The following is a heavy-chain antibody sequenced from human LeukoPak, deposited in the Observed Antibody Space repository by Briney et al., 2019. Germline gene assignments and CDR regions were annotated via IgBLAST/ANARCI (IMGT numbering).Heavy chain of an antibody. V-gene: IGHV4-38-2*01. Sequence: NPSETLSLTCAVYGGSFSGYYWGWIRQPPGKGLEWIGSIYHSGSTYYNPSLKSRVTISVDTSKNQFSLKLSSVTAADTAVYYCAGTYYDFWSGPDYWGQGTLVTVSS. J-gene: IGHJ4*02. CDR3: AGTYYDFWSGPDY. D-gene: IGHD3-3*01. CDR2: IYHSGST. CDR1: GGSFSGYY.